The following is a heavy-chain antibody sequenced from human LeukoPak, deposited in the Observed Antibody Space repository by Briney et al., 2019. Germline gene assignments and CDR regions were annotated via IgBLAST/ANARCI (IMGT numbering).Heavy chain of an antibody. CDR2: IYYSGST. Sequence: PSETLSLTCTVSGGSISSSSYYWGWIRQPPGKGLEWIGSIYYSGSTYYNPSLKSRVTISVDTSKNQFSLKLSSVTAADTAVYYCARDGAAGTNGGGMDVWGQGTTVTVSS. J-gene: IGHJ6*02. CDR3: ARDGAAGTNGGGMDV. V-gene: IGHV4-39*07. CDR1: GGSISSSSYY. D-gene: IGHD6-13*01.